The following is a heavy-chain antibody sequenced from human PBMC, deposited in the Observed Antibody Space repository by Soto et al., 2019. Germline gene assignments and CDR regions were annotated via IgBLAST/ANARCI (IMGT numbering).Heavy chain of an antibody. V-gene: IGHV4-59*08. D-gene: IGHD2-15*01. J-gene: IGHJ4*02. Sequence: ETLSLTCTVSGGSISSYYWSWIRQPPGKGLEWIGYIYYSGSTNYNPSLKSRVTISVDTSKNQFSLKLSSVTAADTAVYYCAGYFGYFDYWGQGTLVTVSS. CDR2: IYYSGST. CDR3: AGYFGYFDY. CDR1: GGSISSYY.